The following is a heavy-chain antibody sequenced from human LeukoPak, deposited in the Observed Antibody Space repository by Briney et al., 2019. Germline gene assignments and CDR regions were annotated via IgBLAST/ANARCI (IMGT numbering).Heavy chain of an antibody. Sequence: GSLRLSCAASGFTFSGYRMNWVRQAPGKGLEWGSYISSSSGTISYADSVKGRFTISRDNAQNSLYLQMNSLRAEDTAVYYCAKDGPYYGVDVWGQGTTVTVSS. CDR1: GFTFSGYR. CDR3: AKDGPYYGVDV. J-gene: IGHJ6*02. V-gene: IGHV3-48*01. CDR2: ISSSSGTI.